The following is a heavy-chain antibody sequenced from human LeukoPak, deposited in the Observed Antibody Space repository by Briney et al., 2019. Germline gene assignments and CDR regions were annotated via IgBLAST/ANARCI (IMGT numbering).Heavy chain of an antibody. CDR1: GGSFSGFY. V-gene: IGHV4-34*01. CDR2: INHSGGT. J-gene: IGHJ5*02. Sequence: SETLSLTCAVYGGSFSGFYWSWIRQPPGKGLEWIGDINHSGGTNYIPSLKSRVTISVDTSKNQFSLKLSSVTAADTAVYYCARGDRVDSSSWYNWFDPWGQGTLVTVSS. D-gene: IGHD6-13*01. CDR3: ARGDRVDSSSWYNWFDP.